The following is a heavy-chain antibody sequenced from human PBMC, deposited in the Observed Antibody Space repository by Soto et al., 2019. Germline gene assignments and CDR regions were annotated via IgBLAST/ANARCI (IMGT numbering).Heavy chain of an antibody. J-gene: IGHJ4*02. CDR2: IDPSDSYI. V-gene: IGHV5-10-1*01. Sequence: ESLRICYKSSRYKFTTYWINWVRQMPGKGLEWMGRIDPSDSYIDYSPSFQGHVTISADKSISTAYLHWSSLKASDTAMYYCARSIRGVIGNSFDYWGQGTLVTVSS. D-gene: IGHD3-10*01. CDR1: RYKFTTYW. CDR3: ARSIRGVIGNSFDY.